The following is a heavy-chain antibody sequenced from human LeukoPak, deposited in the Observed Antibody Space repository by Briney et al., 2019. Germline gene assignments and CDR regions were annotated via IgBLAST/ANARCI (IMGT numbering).Heavy chain of an antibody. CDR2: IWYDGSNK. CDR1: GFTFSNCG. J-gene: IGHJ4*02. Sequence: PGGSLRLSCAASGFTFSNCGMHWVRQAPGKGLEWVAHIWYDGSNKYYADSVRGRFTISRDNSKNTLYLQMNSLRAEDTAVYYCAKDQPGIAVYYFDYWGQGTLVTVSS. V-gene: IGHV3-33*06. D-gene: IGHD6-19*01. CDR3: AKDQPGIAVYYFDY.